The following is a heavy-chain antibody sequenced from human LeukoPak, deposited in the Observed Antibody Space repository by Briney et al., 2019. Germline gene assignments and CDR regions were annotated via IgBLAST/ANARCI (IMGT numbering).Heavy chain of an antibody. CDR2: INPNSGGT. V-gene: IGHV1-2*02. Sequence: ASVKVSCKASGYIFTGYYVQWVRQAPGQGLEWMGWINPNSGGTNYAQKFQGRVTMTRDTSISTAYMEPSGLISDDTAVYYCARYRGSYNSGWFDYWGQGALVTVSS. D-gene: IGHD6-19*01. CDR1: GYIFTGYY. CDR3: ARYRGSYNSGWFDY. J-gene: IGHJ4*02.